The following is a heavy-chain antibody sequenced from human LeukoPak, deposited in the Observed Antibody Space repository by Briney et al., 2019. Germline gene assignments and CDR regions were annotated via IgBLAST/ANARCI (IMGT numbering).Heavy chain of an antibody. V-gene: IGHV4-59*01. CDR1: GGSISSYY. CDR3: ARDASSSWRGWFDP. D-gene: IGHD6-13*01. Sequence: SETLSLTCTVSGGSISSYYWSWLRQPPGKGLECFGYIYYSGSTNYNPSLKSRVTISVDTSKNQFSLNLSSVTAADTAVYYCARDASSSWRGWFDPWGQGTLVTVSS. J-gene: IGHJ5*02. CDR2: IYYSGST.